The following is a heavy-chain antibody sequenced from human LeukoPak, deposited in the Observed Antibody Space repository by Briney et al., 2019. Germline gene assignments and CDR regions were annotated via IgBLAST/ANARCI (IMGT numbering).Heavy chain of an antibody. V-gene: IGHV4-34*01. D-gene: IGHD3-22*01. CDR2: INHSGST. J-gene: IGHJ4*02. CDR3: ARGEGYYDSGAYYYGDY. CDR1: GGSFSGYY. Sequence: PSETLSLTCAVYGGSFSGYYWSWIRQPPGKGLEWIGEINHSGSTNYNPSLKSRVTISVDTSKNQFSLKLSSVTAADTAVYYCARGEGYYDSGAYYYGDYWGQGTLVTVSS.